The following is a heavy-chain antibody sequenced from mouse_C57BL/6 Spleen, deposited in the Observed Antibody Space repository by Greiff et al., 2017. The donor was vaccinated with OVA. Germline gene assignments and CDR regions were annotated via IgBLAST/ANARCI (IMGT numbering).Heavy chain of an antibody. CDR3: ARYGTGHYAMDY. CDR1: GYSFTGYY. J-gene: IGHJ4*01. D-gene: IGHD4-1*01. V-gene: IGHV1-42*01. Sequence: VQLKESGPELVKPGASVKISCKASGYSFTGYYMHWVKQSPEKSLEWIGEINPSTGGTTYNQKFKAKATLTVDKSSSTAYMQLKSLTSEDAAVYYCARYGTGHYAMDYWGQGTSVTVSS. CDR2: INPSTGGT.